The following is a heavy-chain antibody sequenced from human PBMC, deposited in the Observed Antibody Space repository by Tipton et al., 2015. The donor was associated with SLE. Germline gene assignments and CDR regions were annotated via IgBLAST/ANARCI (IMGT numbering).Heavy chain of an antibody. D-gene: IGHD6-19*01. CDR2: LYTSGTT. J-gene: IGHJ4*02. CDR3: GRPGGIGWYYFDD. V-gene: IGHV4-4*08. Sequence: TLSLTCTVSGASTREYYWSWIRQPPGKGLEWIAYLYTSGTTNYNPPLGSRVTIAVDTSKNQFSLKVRSVTAADTAVYYCGRPGGIGWYYFDDWGQGTLVTVSS. CDR1: GASTREYY.